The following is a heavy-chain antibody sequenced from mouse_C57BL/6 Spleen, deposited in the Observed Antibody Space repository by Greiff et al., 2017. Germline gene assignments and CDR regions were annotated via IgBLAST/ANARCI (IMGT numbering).Heavy chain of an antibody. CDR2: IYPGGGYT. J-gene: IGHJ2*01. Sequence: QVQLQQSGAELVRPGTSVKMSCKASGYTFTNYWIGWAKQRPGHGLEWIGDIYPGGGYTNYNEKFKGKATLTADKSSSTAYMQFSSLTSEDSAIYYCARSRDRYCDDWGQGTTLTVSS. CDR3: ARSRDRYCDD. V-gene: IGHV1-63*01. CDR1: GYTFTNYW.